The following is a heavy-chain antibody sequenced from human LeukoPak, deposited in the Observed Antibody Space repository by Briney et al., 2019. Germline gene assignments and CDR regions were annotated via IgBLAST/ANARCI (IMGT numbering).Heavy chain of an antibody. CDR1: GFTFSSYA. CDR3: AKGQPVYYYGSGSPTPLVAY. J-gene: IGHJ4*02. CDR2: ISGSGGST. V-gene: IGHV3-23*01. Sequence: GGSPRLSCAASGFTFSSYAMSWVRQAPGKGLEWVSAISGSGGSTYYADSVKGRFTISRDNSKNTLYLQMNSLRVEDTAVYYCAKGQPVYYYGSGSPTPLVAYWGQGTLVTVSS. D-gene: IGHD3-10*01.